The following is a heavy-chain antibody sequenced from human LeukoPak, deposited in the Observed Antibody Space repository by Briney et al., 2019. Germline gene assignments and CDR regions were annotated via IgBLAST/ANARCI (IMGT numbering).Heavy chain of an antibody. D-gene: IGHD3-22*01. CDR3: ARDSNYDTSGHYY. CDR2: IYSGGST. CDR1: GFTVSSNY. J-gene: IGHJ4*02. Sequence: GGSLRLSCAASGFTVSSNYMSWVRQAPGKGLEWASVIYSGGSTYSADSVKGRFTISRDNSKNTLYLQMNSLRAEDTAVYYCARDSNYDTSGHYYWGQGTLVTVSS. V-gene: IGHV3-53*01.